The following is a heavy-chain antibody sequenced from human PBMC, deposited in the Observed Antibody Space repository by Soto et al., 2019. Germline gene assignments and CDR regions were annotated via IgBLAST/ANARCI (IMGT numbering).Heavy chain of an antibody. J-gene: IGHJ2*01. D-gene: IGHD2-21*01. Sequence: QVQLQESGPGLVKPSETLSLTCAVSGGSISSYYWSWIRQPPGKGLEWIGYIHYSGSTNYSPSLKLRVPMYVDTSKNQFSLNRRSGTAADTAVYYCARRFYGGDYWYFDLWGRGTLVTVSS. CDR2: IHYSGST. CDR3: ARRFYGGDYWYFDL. V-gene: IGHV4-59*08. CDR1: GGSISSYY.